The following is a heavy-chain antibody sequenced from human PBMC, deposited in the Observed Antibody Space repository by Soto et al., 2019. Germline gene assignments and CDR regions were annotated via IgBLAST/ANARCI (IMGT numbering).Heavy chain of an antibody. V-gene: IGHV1-3*04. Sequence: QVQLVQSGAEVKKPGASVRVSCKASGYSFFDNALHWVRQAPGQRPEWMGWINTRNGNTKYSLNFQGRVTITSDTSATTPYMELSSLRSEDTAVYYCARDARKYVVYYYDSWGQGTLVIVSS. J-gene: IGHJ4*02. D-gene: IGHD3-16*01. CDR1: GYSFFDNA. CDR3: ARDARKYVVYYYDS. CDR2: INTRNGNT.